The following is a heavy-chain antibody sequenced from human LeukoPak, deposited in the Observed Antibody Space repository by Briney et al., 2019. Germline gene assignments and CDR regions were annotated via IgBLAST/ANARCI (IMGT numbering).Heavy chain of an antibody. CDR2: IYTSGST. CDR3: ARAAGYNWNYVPYYYYMDV. CDR1: GGSISSYY. V-gene: IGHV4-4*07. Sequence: SETLSLTCTVSGGSISSYYWSWILHPAGKGLEWIGRIYTSGSTNYNPSLKSRVTMSVDTSKNQFSLKLSSVTAADTAVYYCARAAGYNWNYVPYYYYMDVWGKGTTVTVSS. D-gene: IGHD1-7*01. J-gene: IGHJ6*03.